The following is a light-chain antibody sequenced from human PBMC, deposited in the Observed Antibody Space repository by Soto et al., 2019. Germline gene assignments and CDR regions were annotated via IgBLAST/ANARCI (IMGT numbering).Light chain of an antibody. J-gene: IGLJ1*01. V-gene: IGLV1-40*01. Sequence: QSVLTQPPSVSGAPGQRVTIPCTGSSSNIGAGYDVHWYQQLPGTAPKLLIYANGNRPSGVPDRFSGSKSGTSASLAITGLQAEDEADYYCQSYDRSLSGYVLGTGTKVTVL. CDR3: QSYDRSLSGYV. CDR1: SSNIGAGYD. CDR2: ANG.